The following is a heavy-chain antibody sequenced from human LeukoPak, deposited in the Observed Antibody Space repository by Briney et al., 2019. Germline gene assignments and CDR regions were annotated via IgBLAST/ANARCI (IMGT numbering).Heavy chain of an antibody. CDR3: ARAEGYGAIDY. Sequence: PGGSLRLSCAASGFTFSSYSMNWVRQAPGKGLEWVSSISSSSSYIHYADSVKGRFTISRDNAKNSLYLQMNSLRAEDTALYHCARAEGYGAIDYWGQGTLVTVSS. D-gene: IGHD5-12*01. CDR2: ISSSSSYI. J-gene: IGHJ4*02. V-gene: IGHV3-21*01. CDR1: GFTFSSYS.